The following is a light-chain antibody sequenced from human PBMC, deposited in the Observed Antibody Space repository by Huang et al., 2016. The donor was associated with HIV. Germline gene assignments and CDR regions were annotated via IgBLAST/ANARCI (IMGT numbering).Light chain of an antibody. CDR3: QQYNNWPGT. V-gene: IGKV3-15*01. Sequence: EVVMTQSPATLSVSPGDRVTLSCRARHAVSSSLAWYQQTPGQAPRLLIYAESTRATGIPARVSGSGSGTDFTLTISSLQSEDSAVYYCQQYNNWPGTFGQGTKLEIK. CDR2: AES. CDR1: HAVSSS. J-gene: IGKJ2*01.